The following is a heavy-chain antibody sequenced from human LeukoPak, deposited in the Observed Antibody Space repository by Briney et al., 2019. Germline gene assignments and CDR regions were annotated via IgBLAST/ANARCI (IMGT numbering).Heavy chain of an antibody. D-gene: IGHD3-22*01. CDR3: ARAYYDSSGYYYRWPVGTLVFDY. J-gene: IGHJ4*02. Sequence: ASVKVSCKASGYTFTGYYMHWVRQAPGQGLEWMGRINPNSGGTNYAQKFQGRVTMTRDTSISTAYMELSRLRSDDTAVYYCARAYYDSSGYYYRWPVGTLVFDYWGQGTLVTVSS. CDR1: GYTFTGYY. CDR2: INPNSGGT. V-gene: IGHV1-2*06.